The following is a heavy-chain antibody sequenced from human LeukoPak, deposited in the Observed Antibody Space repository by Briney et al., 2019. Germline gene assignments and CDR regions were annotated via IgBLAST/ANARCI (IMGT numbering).Heavy chain of an antibody. D-gene: IGHD3-22*01. CDR2: INPNSGGT. CDR3: ARKVPNDSSGYYYRGQFDP. J-gene: IGHJ5*02. Sequence: GASVKVSCKASGYTFTGYYMHWVRQAPGQGLEWMGWINPNSGGTNYAQKFQGRVTMTRDTSISTAYMELSRLRSDDTAVYYCARKVPNDSSGYYYRGQFDPWGQGTLVTVPS. CDR1: GYTFTGYY. V-gene: IGHV1-2*02.